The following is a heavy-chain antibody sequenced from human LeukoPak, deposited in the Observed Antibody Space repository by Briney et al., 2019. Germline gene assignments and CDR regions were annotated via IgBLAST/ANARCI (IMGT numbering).Heavy chain of an antibody. CDR2: VKYDGSEN. Sequence: GGSLRLSCAASGFTLGSYWMAWVRQPPGKGLEWVGNVKYDGSENYYGDSVKGRFTISRDNAKNPVYLQMISLRDEDTAVYYCVRDFYGGEDYWGQGTLVTVSS. V-gene: IGHV3-7*01. CDR3: VRDFYGGEDY. D-gene: IGHD4-23*01. CDR1: GFTLGSYW. J-gene: IGHJ4*02.